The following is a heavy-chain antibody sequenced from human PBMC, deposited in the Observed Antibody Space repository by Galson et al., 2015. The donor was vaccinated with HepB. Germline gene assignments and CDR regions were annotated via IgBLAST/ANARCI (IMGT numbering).Heavy chain of an antibody. V-gene: IGHV3-30-3*01. Sequence: SLRLSCAASGFTFSSYAMHWARQAPGKGLEWVAVISYDGSNKYYADSVKGRFTISRDNSKNTLYLQMNSLRAEDTAVYYCARDRDYYDSSGYLGYWGQGTLVTVSS. CDR2: ISYDGSNK. CDR1: GFTFSSYA. J-gene: IGHJ4*02. D-gene: IGHD3-22*01. CDR3: ARDRDYYDSSGYLGY.